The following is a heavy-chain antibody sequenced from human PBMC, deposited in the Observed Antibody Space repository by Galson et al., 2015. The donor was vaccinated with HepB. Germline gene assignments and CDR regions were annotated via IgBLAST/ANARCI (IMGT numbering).Heavy chain of an antibody. D-gene: IGHD3-22*01. J-gene: IGHJ3*02. V-gene: IGHV1-18*01. CDR1: GYTFTSYG. CDR3: ARDFGYFGYYDPGAFDI. Sequence: SVKVSCKASGYTFTSYGISWVRQAPGQGLEWMGWISGYNGNTNYAQKIQGRVTMTTDTSTSTAYMELRSLRSDDTAVYYCARDFGYFGYYDPGAFDIWGQGIMVTVSS. CDR2: ISGYNGNT.